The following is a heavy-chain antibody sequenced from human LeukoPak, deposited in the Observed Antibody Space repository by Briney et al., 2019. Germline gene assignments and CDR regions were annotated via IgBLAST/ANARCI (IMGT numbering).Heavy chain of an antibody. CDR2: IYHSGST. CDR3: ARARVVAASYYFDY. Sequence: SQTLSLTCAVSGGSISSGGYSWRWGRQPPGRGLEWIGYIYHSGSTYYNPSLKSRVTISVDRSKNQFSLKLSSVTAADTAVYYCARARVVAASYYFDYWGQGTLVTVSS. CDR1: GGSISSGGYS. J-gene: IGHJ4*02. V-gene: IGHV4-30-2*01. D-gene: IGHD2-15*01.